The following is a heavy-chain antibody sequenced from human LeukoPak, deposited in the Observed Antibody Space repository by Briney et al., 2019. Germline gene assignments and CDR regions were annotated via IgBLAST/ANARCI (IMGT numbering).Heavy chain of an antibody. J-gene: IGHJ4*02. Sequence: GGSLRLSCAASGFTFSSYGMHWVRQAPGKGLEWVAVISYDGSNKYYADSVKGRFTISRDNSKNTLYLQMNSLRAEDTAVYYCARAEDIAVAGKTFDYWGQGTLVTVSS. D-gene: IGHD6-19*01. CDR3: ARAEDIAVAGKTFDY. CDR2: ISYDGSNK. V-gene: IGHV3-30*03. CDR1: GFTFSSYG.